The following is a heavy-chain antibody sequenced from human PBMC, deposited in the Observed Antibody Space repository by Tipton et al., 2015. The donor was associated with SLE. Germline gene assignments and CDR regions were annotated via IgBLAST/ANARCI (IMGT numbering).Heavy chain of an antibody. Sequence: SLRLSCAASGFTFSSYAMSWVRQAPGKGLEWVSVIYSGGSTHYADSVKGRFTISRDNSKNTLYLQMNSLRAEDTAVYYCAKDRRYGDYDYWGQGTLVTVSS. V-gene: IGHV3-23*03. D-gene: IGHD4-17*01. J-gene: IGHJ4*02. CDR1: GFTFSSYA. CDR3: AKDRRYGDYDY. CDR2: IYSGGST.